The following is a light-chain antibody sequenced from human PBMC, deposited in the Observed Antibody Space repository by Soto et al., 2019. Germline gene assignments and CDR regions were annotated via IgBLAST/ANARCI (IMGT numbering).Light chain of an antibody. CDR3: GTWDSSLSAVV. Sequence: QSVLTQPPSVSAAPGQKVTISSSGSSSNIGNNYVSWYQQLPETAPKLLIYDNNKRPSGIPDRFSGSKSGTSATLGITGLQTGDEADYYCGTWDSSLSAVVFGGGTKVTVL. V-gene: IGLV1-51*01. CDR1: SSNIGNNY. J-gene: IGLJ2*01. CDR2: DNN.